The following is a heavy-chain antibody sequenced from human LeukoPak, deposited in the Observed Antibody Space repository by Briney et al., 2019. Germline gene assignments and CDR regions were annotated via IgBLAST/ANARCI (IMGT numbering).Heavy chain of an antibody. V-gene: IGHV1-18*04. Sequence: ASVKVSCKPSGYTFTSFGISWVRQAPGQGLEWMGWISAYNGNTNYAQKLQGRVTMTTDTSTSTAYMELRSLRSDDTAVYYCARDTPSSIAALTIFDYWGQGTLVTVSS. CDR2: ISAYNGNT. D-gene: IGHD6-6*01. CDR1: GYTFTSFG. J-gene: IGHJ4*02. CDR3: ARDTPSSIAALTIFDY.